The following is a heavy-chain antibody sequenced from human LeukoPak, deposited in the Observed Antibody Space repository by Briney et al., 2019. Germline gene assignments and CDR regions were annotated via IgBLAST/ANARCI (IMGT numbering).Heavy chain of an antibody. CDR1: GFTVSSNY. CDR3: ARAQKGYYFDY. V-gene: IGHV3-53*01. J-gene: IGHJ4*02. Sequence: PGGSLRLFCAASGFTVSSNYMSWVRQAPGKGLEWVSIIHSGGSTHYADSVKGRFTISRDNSKNTMYLQMNSLRAEDTAVYYCARAQKGYYFDYWGQGTLVTVSS. CDR2: IHSGGST.